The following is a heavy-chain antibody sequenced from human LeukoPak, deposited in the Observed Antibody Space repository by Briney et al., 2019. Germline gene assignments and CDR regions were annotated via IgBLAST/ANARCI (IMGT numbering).Heavy chain of an antibody. Sequence: SETLSLTCTVSGVSISSYYWSWIRQPPGKGLEWIGYIYYSGSTYYNPSLKSRVTISVDTSKNQFSLKLSSVTAADTAVYYCARGVGLFTSNYFDYWGQGTLVTVSS. CDR3: ARGVGLFTSNYFDY. CDR1: GVSISSYY. D-gene: IGHD3-22*01. CDR2: IYYSGST. V-gene: IGHV4-59*12. J-gene: IGHJ4*02.